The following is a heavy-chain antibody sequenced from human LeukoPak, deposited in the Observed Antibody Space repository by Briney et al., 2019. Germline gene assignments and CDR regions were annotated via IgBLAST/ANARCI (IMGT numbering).Heavy chain of an antibody. J-gene: IGHJ3*02. D-gene: IGHD2-2*01. V-gene: IGHV3-7*01. CDR3: AREGCSSTSCLRDAFDI. Sequence: GGSLRLSCAASGFTFSSCWMSWVRQAPGKGLEWVANIKQDGSEKYYVDSVEGRFTISRDNAKNSLYLQMNSLRAEDTAVYYCAREGCSSTSCLRDAFDIWGQGTMVTVSS. CDR2: IKQDGSEK. CDR1: GFTFSSCW.